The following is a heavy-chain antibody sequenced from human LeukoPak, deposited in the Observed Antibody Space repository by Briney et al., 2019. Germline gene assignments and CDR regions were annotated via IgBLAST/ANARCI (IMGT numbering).Heavy chain of an antibody. CDR2: IYSGGST. CDR3: AKERSLEIAVAGTIFDY. J-gene: IGHJ4*02. CDR1: AFTFSTYG. V-gene: IGHV3-66*01. Sequence: QPGGSLRLSCAASAFTFSTYGMHWVHQAPGKGLEWVSVIYSGGSTYYADSVKGRFTISRDNSKNMIYLEMSSLKAEDTAVYYCAKERSLEIAVAGTIFDYWGQGTLVTVSS. D-gene: IGHD6-19*01.